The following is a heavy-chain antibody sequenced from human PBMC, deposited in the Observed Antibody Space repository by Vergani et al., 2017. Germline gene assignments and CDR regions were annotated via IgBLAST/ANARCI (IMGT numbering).Heavy chain of an antibody. CDR2: INTRTGDP. V-gene: IGHV7-4-1*02. CDR1: NYNFTYHA. CDR3: ARMRRSGLDF. J-gene: IGHJ4*02. D-gene: IGHD1-14*01. Sequence: QVQLVQSGSELKKPGASVKISCKASNYNFTYHAIHWVRQAHGQGLEWMGLINTRTGDPKFAQGFSGRFVFSLNTPVTTAHLQISSLKAEDTAIYYCARMRRSGLDFWGQGTLVTVSS.